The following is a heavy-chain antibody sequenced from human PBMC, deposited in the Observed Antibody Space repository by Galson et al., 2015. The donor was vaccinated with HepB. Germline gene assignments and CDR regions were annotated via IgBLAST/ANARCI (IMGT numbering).Heavy chain of an antibody. J-gene: IGHJ4*02. V-gene: IGHV3-11*01. CDR3: ARKYYDFWSGSYYFDY. CDR1: GFTFSDYY. CDR2: ISSSGSTI. Sequence: ASGFTFSDYYMSWIRQAPGKGLEWVSYISSSGSTIYYADSVKGRFTISRDNAKNSLYLQMNSLRAEDTAVYYCARKYYDFWSGSYYFDYWGQGTLVTVSS. D-gene: IGHD3-3*01.